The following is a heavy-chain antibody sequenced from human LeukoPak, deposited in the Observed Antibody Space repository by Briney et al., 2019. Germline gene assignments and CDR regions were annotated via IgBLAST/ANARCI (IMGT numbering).Heavy chain of an antibody. CDR3: ARGDGYPVLLWFGESRRNWFDP. Sequence: PSETLSLTCAVYGGSFSGYYWSWIRQPPGKGLEWIGEINHSGSTNYNPSLKSRVTISVDTSKNQFSLKLSSVTAADTAVYYCARGDGYPVLLWFGESRRNWFDPWGQGTLVTVSS. D-gene: IGHD3-10*01. V-gene: IGHV4-34*01. CDR2: INHSGST. CDR1: GGSFSGYY. J-gene: IGHJ5*02.